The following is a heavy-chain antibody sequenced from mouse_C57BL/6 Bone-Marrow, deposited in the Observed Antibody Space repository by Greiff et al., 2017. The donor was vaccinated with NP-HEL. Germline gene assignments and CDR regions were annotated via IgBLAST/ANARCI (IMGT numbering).Heavy chain of an antibody. V-gene: IGHV3-1*01. CDR3: AREEFLAMDY. Sequence: VQLKESGPGMVKPSQSLSLTCTVTGYSITSGYDWHWIRHFPGNKLEWMGYISYSGSTNYNPSLKSRISITHDTSKNHFLLKLNSVTTEDTATYYCAREEFLAMDYWGQGTSVTVSS. J-gene: IGHJ4*01. CDR2: ISYSGST. CDR1: GYSITSGYD.